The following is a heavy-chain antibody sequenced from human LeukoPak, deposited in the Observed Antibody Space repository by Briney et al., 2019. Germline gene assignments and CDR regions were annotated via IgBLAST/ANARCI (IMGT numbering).Heavy chain of an antibody. CDR1: GFHLRRYW. V-gene: IGHV3-74*01. J-gene: IGHJ5*02. CDR2: NKNDGSSI. Sequence: GPLRLSCAATGFHLRRYWMHWVRQAPGKGLVWVSHNKNDGSSINYADSVQGRFTISRDNAKNTVYLQMNSLSGDDTADYCCARGVSSVEVPAVIRGFDPWGQGALASVSS. D-gene: IGHD2-2*01. CDR3: ARGVSSVEVPAVIRGFDP.